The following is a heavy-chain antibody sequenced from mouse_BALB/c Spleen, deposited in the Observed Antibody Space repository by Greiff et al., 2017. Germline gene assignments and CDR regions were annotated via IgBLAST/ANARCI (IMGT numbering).Heavy chain of an antibody. CDR2: INPSTGYT. CDR1: GYTFTSYW. V-gene: IGHV1-7*01. CDR3: ARQLGLRWFAY. Sequence: QVQLKESGAELAQPGASVKMSCTASGYTFTSYWMHWVKQRPGQGLEWIGYINPSTGYTEYNQKFKDTAPLTADKSSSTAYMQLSSLTSEDSAVYYCARQLGLRWFAYWGQGTLVTVSA. J-gene: IGHJ3*01. D-gene: IGHD3-1*01.